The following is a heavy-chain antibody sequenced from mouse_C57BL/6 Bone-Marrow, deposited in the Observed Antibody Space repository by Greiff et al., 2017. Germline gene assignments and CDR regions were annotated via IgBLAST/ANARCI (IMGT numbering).Heavy chain of an antibody. J-gene: IGHJ2*01. Sequence: VKLQESGPGLVAPSQSLSITCTVSGFSLTSFAISWVRQPPGKGLEWLGVIWTGGGTNYNSALKSRLSISKDNSKSQVFLKMNSLQTDDTARYYCARNTHYYGSSFPFDYWGQGTTLTVSS. CDR3: ARNTHYYGSSFPFDY. CDR1: GFSLTSFA. D-gene: IGHD1-1*01. CDR2: IWTGGGT. V-gene: IGHV2-9-1*01.